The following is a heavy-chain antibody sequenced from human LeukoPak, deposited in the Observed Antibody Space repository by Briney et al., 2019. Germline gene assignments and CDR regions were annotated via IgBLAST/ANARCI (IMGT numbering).Heavy chain of an antibody. Sequence: GGSLRLSCAASGFTFSSYSMNWVRQAPGKGLEWVSYISSSSSTMYYADSVKGRFSISRDNAKNSLYLQMNSLRAEDTAVYYCAIRRAAYFDYWGQGTLVTVSS. J-gene: IGHJ4*02. V-gene: IGHV3-48*01. CDR1: GFTFSSYS. CDR2: ISSSSSTM. D-gene: IGHD2-15*01. CDR3: AIRRAAYFDY.